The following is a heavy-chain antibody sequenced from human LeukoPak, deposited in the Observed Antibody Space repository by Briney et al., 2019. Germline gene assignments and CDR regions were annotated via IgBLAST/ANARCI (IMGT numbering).Heavy chain of an antibody. Sequence: GGSLRLSCAASGFTFNNYWMSWVRQAPGKGLEWVANIKQDGSEIYYVDSVKGRLTISRDNTKNSVYLQMNSLRAEDTAVYYCARQLGGSGSYWGQGTLVTVSS. CDR3: ARQLGGSGSY. J-gene: IGHJ4*02. D-gene: IGHD3-10*01. CDR2: IKQDGSEI. CDR1: GFTFNNYW. V-gene: IGHV3-7*01.